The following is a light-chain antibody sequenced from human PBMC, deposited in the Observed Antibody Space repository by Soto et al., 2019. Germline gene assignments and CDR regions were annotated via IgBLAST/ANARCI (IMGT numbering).Light chain of an antibody. CDR1: QGISSY. CDR2: TAS. Sequence: DFQLTQSPSFLSASIGDRVTTTCRASQGISSYLAWYQQKPGKAPKLLIYTASTLQSGVPSRFSGSGSGTEFTLTISSLQPEDFATYYCQHLKTYPQTFGQGTKVDIK. CDR3: QHLKTYPQT. V-gene: IGKV1-9*01. J-gene: IGKJ1*01.